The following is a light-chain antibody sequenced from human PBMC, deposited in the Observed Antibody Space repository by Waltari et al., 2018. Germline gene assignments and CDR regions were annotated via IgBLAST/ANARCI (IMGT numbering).Light chain of an antibody. Sequence: DIQMTQSPSSVSASVGDRVTITCRTSQGVSSWLAWYQQKPGKAPNLLIYGASRLQSGVPLRFSGSGSGTDFALTISSLQAEDIATYYCQQASSFPLTFGGGTKVEI. CDR1: QGVSSW. CDR3: QQASSFPLT. V-gene: IGKV1-12*01. J-gene: IGKJ4*01. CDR2: GAS.